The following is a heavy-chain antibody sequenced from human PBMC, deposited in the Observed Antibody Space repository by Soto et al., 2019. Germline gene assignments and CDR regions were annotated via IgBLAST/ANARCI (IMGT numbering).Heavy chain of an antibody. CDR1: GFTFSSYS. D-gene: IGHD3-3*01. CDR2: ISSSSSYI. J-gene: IGHJ4*02. V-gene: IGHV3-21*01. CDR3: AVDYDFWSGYYRDY. Sequence: AGGSLRLSCAASGFTFSSYSMNWVRQAPGKGLEWVSSISSSSSYIYYADSVKGRFTISRDNAKNSLYLQMNSLRAEDTAVYYCAVDYDFWSGYYRDYWGQGTLVTVSS.